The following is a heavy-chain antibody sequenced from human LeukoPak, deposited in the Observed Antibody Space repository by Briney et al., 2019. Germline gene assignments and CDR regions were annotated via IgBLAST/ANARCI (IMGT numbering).Heavy chain of an antibody. Sequence: ASVKVSCTASGYTFTGYYMHWVRQAPGQGLEWMGWINPNSGGTNYAQKFQGRVTMTRDTSISTAYMELSRLRSDDTAVYYCARGRGSGKKYYFDYWGQGTLVTVSS. CDR3: ARGRGSGKKYYFDY. V-gene: IGHV1-2*02. J-gene: IGHJ4*02. CDR2: INPNSGGT. D-gene: IGHD1-26*01. CDR1: GYTFTGYY.